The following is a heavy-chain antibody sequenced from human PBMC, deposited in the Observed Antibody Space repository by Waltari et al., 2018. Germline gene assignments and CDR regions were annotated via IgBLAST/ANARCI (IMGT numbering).Heavy chain of an antibody. J-gene: IGHJ3*01. V-gene: IGHV1-69*12. D-gene: IGHD3-22*01. CDR2: IGPIIGTP. CDR1: GVTSTNA. CDR3: ARDYYDSSGWL. Sequence: QVQVLQSGTEVKRPGSSVKVSCTASGVTSTNAFTWVRRVPGQGLEYVGGIGPIIGTPNCARGLRGRGTITADGSTSTLELASLTSEDTAIYYCARDYYDSSGWLGGQGTMVTVSS.